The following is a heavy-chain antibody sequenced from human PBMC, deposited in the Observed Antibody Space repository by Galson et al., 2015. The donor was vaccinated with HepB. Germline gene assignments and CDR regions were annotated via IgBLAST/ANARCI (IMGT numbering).Heavy chain of an antibody. D-gene: IGHD3-22*01. CDR1: GYTFSGYY. CDR2: INPSSGGT. Sequence: SVKVSCKASGYTFSGYYIHWVRQAPGQGLEWMGRINPSSGGTNYGKKFQGRVTVTRDTSITTAYMELSRLRFDDTAVYYCARGLGYYYDTSGPGYWGQGTLATFLS. CDR3: ARGLGYYYDTSGPGY. J-gene: IGHJ4*02. V-gene: IGHV1-2*06.